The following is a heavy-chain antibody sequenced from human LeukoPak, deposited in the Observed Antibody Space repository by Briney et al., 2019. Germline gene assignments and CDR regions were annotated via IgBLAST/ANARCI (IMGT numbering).Heavy chain of an antibody. V-gene: IGHV4-34*01. CDR2: INHSGST. CDR1: GGSFSGYY. D-gene: IGHD5-12*01. J-gene: IGHJ4*02. Sequence: PETLSLTCAVYGGSFSGYYWSWIRQPPGKGLEWIGEINHSGSTNYNPSLKSRVTISVDTSRNQFSLKLSSVTAADTAVYYCARERAARGRPFDYWGQGTLVTVSS. CDR3: ARERAARGRPFDY.